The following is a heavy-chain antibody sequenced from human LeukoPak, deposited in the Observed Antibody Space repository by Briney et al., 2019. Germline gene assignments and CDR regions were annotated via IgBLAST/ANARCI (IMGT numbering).Heavy chain of an antibody. V-gene: IGHV4-59*08. CDR1: GGSISRYY. CDR2: IYYSGST. Sequence: SETLSLTCTVSGGSISRYYWSWIRQPPGKGLEWIGYIYYSGSTNYNPSLKSRVTISVDTSKNQFSLKLSSVTAADTAVYYCARLKYYYDSSGYPLDYWGQGTLVTVSS. J-gene: IGHJ4*02. D-gene: IGHD3-22*01. CDR3: ARLKYYYDSSGYPLDY.